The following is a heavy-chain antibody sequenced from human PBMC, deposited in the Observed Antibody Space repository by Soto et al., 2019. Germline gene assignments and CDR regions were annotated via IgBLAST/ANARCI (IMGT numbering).Heavy chain of an antibody. CDR2: ISYDGSNK. J-gene: IGHJ3*02. CDR3: ARDMRGHSEAFDI. V-gene: IGHV3-30-3*01. D-gene: IGHD2-2*01. Sequence: QVQVVESGGGVVQPGRSLRLSCAASGFTFSSFAMHWVRQAPGKGLEWVAVISYDGSNKNYGDSVKGRFIISRDNSKNTLYLQMNSLRAEDTAVYYCARDMRGHSEAFDIWGQGTMVTVSS. CDR1: GFTFSSFA.